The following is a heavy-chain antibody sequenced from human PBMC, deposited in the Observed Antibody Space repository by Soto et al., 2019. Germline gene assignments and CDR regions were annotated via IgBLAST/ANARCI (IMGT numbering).Heavy chain of an antibody. J-gene: IGHJ4*02. Sequence: QVQLVQSGAEVKKPGASVKVSCKASGYTFTSYRISWVRQAPGQGLEWMGWISAYNGHTNYAQKRQGRVTMPTATSTSTAYKELRSLRSDGTAVYYCARVDLVGRYFDRFDYWGQGTLVTVSS. V-gene: IGHV1-18*01. D-gene: IGHD3-9*01. CDR3: ARVDLVGRYFDRFDY. CDR1: GYTFTSYR. CDR2: ISAYNGHT.